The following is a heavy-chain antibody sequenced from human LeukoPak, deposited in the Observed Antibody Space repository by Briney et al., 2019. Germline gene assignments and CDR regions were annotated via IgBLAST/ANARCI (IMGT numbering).Heavy chain of an antibody. J-gene: IGHJ4*02. V-gene: IGHV3-53*01. CDR3: AKISSGDPDYFDS. Sequence: GGSLRLSCVASGFTFDDYAMHWVRQAPGKGLEWVSVIYSGSSTYYAGSVKGRFTISRDNSKNTLYLQMNSLRAEDTAVYYCAKISSGDPDYFDSWGQGSLVTVSS. D-gene: IGHD1-14*01. CDR1: GFTFDDYA. CDR2: IYSGSST.